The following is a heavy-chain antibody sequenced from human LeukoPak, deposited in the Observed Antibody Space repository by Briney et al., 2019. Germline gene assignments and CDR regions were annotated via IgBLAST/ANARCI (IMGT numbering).Heavy chain of an antibody. J-gene: IGHJ4*02. D-gene: IGHD5-24*01. CDR1: GFTFSNAW. CDR2: IKSKTDGLTT. V-gene: IGHV3-15*01. CDR3: TTHESRDGYNLVDY. Sequence: PGGSLRLXCAASGFTFSNAWMSWVRQAPGKGLEWVGRIKSKTDGLTTDYAAPVKGRFTISRDDSKNTLYLQMNSLKTEDTAVYYCTTHESRDGYNLVDYWGQGTLVTVSS.